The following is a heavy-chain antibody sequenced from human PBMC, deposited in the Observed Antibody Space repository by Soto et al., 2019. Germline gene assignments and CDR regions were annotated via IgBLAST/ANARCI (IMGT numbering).Heavy chain of an antibody. Sequence: QVQLVESGGGVVQPGRSLRLSCAASGFSFSSYGMHWVRQAPGKGLEWVAVIYYDGSNEYYSDSVKGRFTISRDNSKNTLYLQMNSLRVEDTAVYYCARWWNDEEWVETMDVWGPGTTVTVSS. D-gene: IGHD1-1*01. CDR1: GFSFSSYG. CDR3: ARWWNDEEWVETMDV. J-gene: IGHJ6*01. V-gene: IGHV3-33*01. CDR2: IYYDGSNE.